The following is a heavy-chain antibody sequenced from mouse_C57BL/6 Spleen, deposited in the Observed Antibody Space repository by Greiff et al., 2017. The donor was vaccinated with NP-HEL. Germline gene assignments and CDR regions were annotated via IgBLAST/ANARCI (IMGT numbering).Heavy chain of an antibody. D-gene: IGHD1-1*01. Sequence: VQLQQSGAELVRPGTSVKMSCKASGYTFTNYWIGWAKQRPGHGLEWIGDIYPGGGYTNYNEKFKGKATLTADKSSSTAYMQFSSLTSEDSAVYYCARSAITTVVDWYFDVWGTGTTVTVSP. J-gene: IGHJ1*03. CDR1: GYTFTNYW. CDR2: IYPGGGYT. V-gene: IGHV1-63*01. CDR3: ARSAITTVVDWYFDV.